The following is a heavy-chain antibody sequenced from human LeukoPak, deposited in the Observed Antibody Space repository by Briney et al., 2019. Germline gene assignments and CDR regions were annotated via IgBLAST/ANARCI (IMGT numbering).Heavy chain of an antibody. CDR2: ISYDGSNK. Sequence: GGSLRLSCAASGFTFSSYAMHWVRQAPGKGLEWVAVISYDGSNKYYADSVKGRFTISRDNSKNTLYLQMNSLRAGDTAVYYCARDLNYYDSSGYYVDWGQGTLVTVSS. V-gene: IGHV3-30-3*01. D-gene: IGHD3-22*01. CDR3: ARDLNYYDSSGYYVD. J-gene: IGHJ4*02. CDR1: GFTFSSYA.